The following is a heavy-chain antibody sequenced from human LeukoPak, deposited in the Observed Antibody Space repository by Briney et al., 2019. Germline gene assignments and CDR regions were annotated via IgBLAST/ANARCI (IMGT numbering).Heavy chain of an antibody. D-gene: IGHD3-10*01. CDR3: TSDYGSGSYRFDF. CDR1: GGPISSYS. Sequence: SETLSLTCTVSGGPISSYSWSWIRRPPGKGLEWIGYIYNSGRTIYNPSLKSRVAISLDTSKKQFSLEVNSVTAADTAVYYCTSDYGSGSYRFDFWGQGTLVTVSS. V-gene: IGHV4-59*01. J-gene: IGHJ4*02. CDR2: IYNSGRT.